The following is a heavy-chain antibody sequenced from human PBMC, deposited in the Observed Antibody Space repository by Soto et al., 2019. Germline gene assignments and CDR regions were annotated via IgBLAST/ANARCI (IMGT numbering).Heavy chain of an antibody. D-gene: IGHD1-1*01. CDR2: VMHDGRDT. Sequence: EVQLVESGGGLVQPGGSLRPSCATSGFSFSSYQMSWVRQAPGMGLEWVASVMHDGRDTDYLDSVKGRFTISRNNAKTSLYLQMNSLRTEDTAVYYCARWRWQQSELDSWGQGTLVTVSS. V-gene: IGHV3-7*01. J-gene: IGHJ4*02. CDR3: ARWRWQQSELDS. CDR1: GFSFSSYQ.